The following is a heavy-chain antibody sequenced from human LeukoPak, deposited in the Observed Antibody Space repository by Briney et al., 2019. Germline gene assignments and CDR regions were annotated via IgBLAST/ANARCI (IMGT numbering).Heavy chain of an antibody. CDR3: ARGLSTYYDFWSGYSSGPTRRDNWFDP. J-gene: IGHJ5*02. Sequence: ASVKVSCKASGYTFTSYGISWVRQAPGQGLEWMGRISAYNGNTNYAQKLQGRVTMTTDTSTSTAYMELRSLRSDDTAVYYCARGLSTYYDFWSGYSSGPTRRDNWFDPWGQGTLVTVSS. CDR2: ISAYNGNT. D-gene: IGHD3-3*01. V-gene: IGHV1-18*01. CDR1: GYTFTSYG.